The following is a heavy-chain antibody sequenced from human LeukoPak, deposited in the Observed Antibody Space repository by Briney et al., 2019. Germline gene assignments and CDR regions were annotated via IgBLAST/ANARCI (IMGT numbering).Heavy chain of an antibody. D-gene: IGHD3-3*01. CDR2: INVDGTTT. J-gene: IGHJ4*01. CDR3: ARVGRIFELGIY. Sequence: HPGGSLRLSCAASGFTFNTHWMHWVRQAPGKGLVWVSRINVDGTTTTYTDSVKGRFTISRDNAKNTLYLQMDSLSAEDTAVYYCARVGRIFELGIYWGQGSLVTVSS. V-gene: IGHV3-74*01. CDR1: GFTFNTHW.